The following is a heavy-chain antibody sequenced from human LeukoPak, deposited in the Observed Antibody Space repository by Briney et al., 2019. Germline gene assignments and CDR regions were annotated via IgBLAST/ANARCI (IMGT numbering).Heavy chain of an antibody. V-gene: IGHV3-11*04. CDR2: ISSSGSTI. D-gene: IGHD3-22*01. CDR3: ARESDYYDSSGYWTLYAFDI. CDR1: GFTFSDYY. Sequence: GGSLRLSCAASGFTFSDYYMSWIRQAPGKGLEWVSYISSSGSTIYYADSVKGRFTISRDNAKNSLYLQMNSLRAEDTAVYYCARESDYYDSSGYWTLYAFDIWGQGTMVTVSS. J-gene: IGHJ3*02.